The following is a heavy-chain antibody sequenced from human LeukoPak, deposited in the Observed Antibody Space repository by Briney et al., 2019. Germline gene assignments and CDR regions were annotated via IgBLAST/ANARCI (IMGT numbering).Heavy chain of an antibody. Sequence: SETLSLTCSVSGYSISSGYYWGWIRQPPGQGLEWIGSIYVSGGTYYKSSLKSRLTISLDTSKNQFSLKLSSVTAADTAVYYCARGIVGATIFYWGQGTLVTVSS. V-gene: IGHV4-38-2*02. CDR1: GYSISSGYY. D-gene: IGHD1-26*01. J-gene: IGHJ4*02. CDR2: IYVSGGT. CDR3: ARGIVGATIFY.